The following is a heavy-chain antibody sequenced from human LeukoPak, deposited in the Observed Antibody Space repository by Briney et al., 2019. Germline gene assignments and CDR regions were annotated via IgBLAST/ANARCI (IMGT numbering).Heavy chain of an antibody. V-gene: IGHV3-23*01. Sequence: RSGGSLRLSCAASGFTFSSYAMSWVRQAPGKGLEWVSAISGSGGSTYYADSVKGRFTISRDNSKNTLYLQMNSLRAEDTAVYYCAKGFKGYYYYYMDVWGKGTTVTVSS. CDR2: ISGSGGST. CDR1: GFTFSSYA. CDR3: AKGFKGYYYYYMDV. J-gene: IGHJ6*03.